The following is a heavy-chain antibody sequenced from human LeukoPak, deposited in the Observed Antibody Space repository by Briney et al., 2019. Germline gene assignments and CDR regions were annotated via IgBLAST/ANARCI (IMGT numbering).Heavy chain of an antibody. CDR1: GDSIGTTSNY. V-gene: IGHV4-39*01. CDR3: ARPPYCSGGSCFSGGYWYFDL. Sequence: SETLSLTCTVSGDSIGTTSNYWGWIRQFPGKGLEGIGRVYYSGRTYYKPSLKSRVTISVDTSKNQFSLKLSSVTAADTAVYYCARPPYCSGGSCFSGGYWYFDLWGRGTLVTVSS. D-gene: IGHD2-15*01. J-gene: IGHJ2*01. CDR2: VYYSGRT.